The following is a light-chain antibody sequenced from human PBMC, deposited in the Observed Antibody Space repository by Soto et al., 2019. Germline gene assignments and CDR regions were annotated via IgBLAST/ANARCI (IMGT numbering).Light chain of an antibody. CDR3: QQYYSTPPLT. J-gene: IGKJ4*01. CDR2: SAS. Sequence: DIVMTQSPDSLAVSLGERAAINCKSSQSVLYSSNNKNYLAWYQQKPGQPPKLLIYSASTRESGVTDRFSGSGSGTDFTLTISSLQAEDVAVYYCQQYYSTPPLTFGGGTKVEIK. CDR1: QSVLYSSNNKNY. V-gene: IGKV4-1*01.